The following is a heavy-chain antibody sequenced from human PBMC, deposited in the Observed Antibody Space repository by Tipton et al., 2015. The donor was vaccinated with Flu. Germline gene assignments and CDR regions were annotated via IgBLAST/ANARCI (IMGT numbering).Heavy chain of an antibody. CDR2: IYYSGST. J-gene: IGHJ3*02. V-gene: IGHV4-39*07. Sequence: LRLSCTVSGGSISSSSYYWGWIRQPPGKGLEWTGSIYYSGSTYYNPSLKSRVTISVDTSKNQFSLKLSSVTAADTAVYYCARDKVVITPDAFDIWGQGTMVTVSS. CDR3: ARDKVVITPDAFDI. CDR1: GGSISSSSYY. D-gene: IGHD3-22*01.